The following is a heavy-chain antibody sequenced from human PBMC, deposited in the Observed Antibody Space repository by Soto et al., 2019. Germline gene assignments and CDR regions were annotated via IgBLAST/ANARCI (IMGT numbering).Heavy chain of an antibody. V-gene: IGHV3-23*01. CDR3: AKGRILEWLYLDY. D-gene: IGHD3-3*01. CDR2: ISGSGGST. CDR1: GFTFSSYA. Sequence: GGSLRLSCTASGFTFSSYAMSWVRQAPGKGLEWVSTISGSGGSTYYADSVKFTISRDNSKNTLYLQVNSLRAEDTAVYYCAKGRILEWLYLDYWGQGTLVTVSS. J-gene: IGHJ4*02.